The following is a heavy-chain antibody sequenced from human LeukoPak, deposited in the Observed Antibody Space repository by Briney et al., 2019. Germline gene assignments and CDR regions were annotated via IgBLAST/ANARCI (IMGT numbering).Heavy chain of an antibody. CDR3: ARDHVVGLAPFDP. J-gene: IGHJ5*02. V-gene: IGHV1-3*01. Sequence: ASVKVSCKGSGHTFTNYAVHWVRQAPGQRLEWLGWINPGNGDTKYSQNFQGRVTVTSDTSAATAYVELSSLRSEDTAVYYCARDHVVGLAPFDPWGQGTLVTVSS. CDR1: GHTFTNYA. CDR2: INPGNGDT. D-gene: IGHD2-15*01.